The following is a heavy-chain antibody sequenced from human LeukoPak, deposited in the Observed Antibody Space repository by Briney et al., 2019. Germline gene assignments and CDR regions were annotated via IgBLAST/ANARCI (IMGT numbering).Heavy chain of an antibody. CDR2: IVPSVDIA. V-gene: IGHV1-69*02. Sequence: ASVTVSCKASGGTFRRYTIIWVRQAPGQGLEWMGRIVPSVDIANYAQKFQGRVTIIADKSTSTAYMDLSSLRSEDTAVYYCATIVAAATNDAFDLWGQGTMVTVSS. CDR3: ATIVAAATNDAFDL. J-gene: IGHJ3*01. CDR1: GGTFRRYT. D-gene: IGHD1-26*01.